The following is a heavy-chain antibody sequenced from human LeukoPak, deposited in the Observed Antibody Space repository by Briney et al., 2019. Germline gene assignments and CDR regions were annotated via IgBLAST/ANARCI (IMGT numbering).Heavy chain of an antibody. CDR2: IIPIFGTA. CDR1: GGTFSSYA. V-gene: IGHV1-69*05. Sequence: SVKVSCKASGGTFSSYAISWVRQAPGQGLEWMGGIIPIFGTANYAQKFQGRVTITTDESTSTAYMELGSLRSEDTAVYYCARGNVDTAMVFDYWGQGTLVTVSS. CDR3: ARGNVDTAMVFDY. J-gene: IGHJ4*02. D-gene: IGHD5-18*01.